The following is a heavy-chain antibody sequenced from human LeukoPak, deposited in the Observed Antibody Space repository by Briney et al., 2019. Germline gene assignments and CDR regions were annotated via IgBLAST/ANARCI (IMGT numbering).Heavy chain of an antibody. CDR1: GYSISSGYY. CDR2: IYHSGST. J-gene: IGHJ4*02. V-gene: IGHV4-38-2*02. D-gene: IGHD3-10*01. Sequence: SETLSLTCTVSGYSISSGYYWGWIRQPPGKGLEWIGSIYHSGSTYYNPSLKSRVTISVDTSKNQFSLKLSSVTAADTAVYYCARRRDYYGSGSSLSLWGQGTLVTVSS. CDR3: ARRRDYYGSGSSLSL.